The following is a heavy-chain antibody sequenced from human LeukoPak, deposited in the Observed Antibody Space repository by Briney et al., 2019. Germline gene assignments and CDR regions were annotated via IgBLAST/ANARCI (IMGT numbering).Heavy chain of an antibody. CDR1: GFTFSSYA. Sequence: GGSLRLSCAASGFTFSSYAMTWVRQAPGKGLEWVSTISASGGSPYYADSVKGRFTISRDNGKNTLYLQMNSLRAEDTAVYYCARGGETSNWYPGYFDYWGQGALVTVSS. V-gene: IGHV3-23*01. D-gene: IGHD6-13*01. CDR2: ISASGGSP. CDR3: ARGGETSNWYPGYFDY. J-gene: IGHJ4*02.